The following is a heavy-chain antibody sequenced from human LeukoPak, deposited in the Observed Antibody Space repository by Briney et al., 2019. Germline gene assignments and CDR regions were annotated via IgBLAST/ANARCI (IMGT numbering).Heavy chain of an antibody. CDR1: GVSVSSGSYY. CDR2: IYYTGIT. Sequence: KPSETLSHTRTVSGVSVSSGSYYWSWIRQPPGKGLEWIGYIYYTGITYYNPSLEGRVTISVDTSRNHFSVKLSSVTSADTAVYYCARSQNYYGSGDYWSQGTLVTVSS. J-gene: IGHJ4*02. CDR3: ARSQNYYGSGDY. V-gene: IGHV4-61*03. D-gene: IGHD3-10*01.